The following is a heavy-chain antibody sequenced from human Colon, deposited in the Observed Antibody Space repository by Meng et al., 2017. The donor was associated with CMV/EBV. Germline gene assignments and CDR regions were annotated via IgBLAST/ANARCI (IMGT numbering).Heavy chain of an antibody. CDR1: GFTFNAYA. CDR3: AKDNSDDYGGEPVPWYYHGLDV. CDR2: ISSSSGRS. V-gene: IGHV3-23*01. J-gene: IGHJ6*02. D-gene: IGHD4-23*01. Sequence: GESLKISCAASGFTFNAYAMSWVRQVPGKGLQWVAAISSSSGRSYYADSVKGRFTISRDNSKNTLYLQMNNLRAEDAALYYCAKDNSDDYGGEPVPWYYHGLDVWGQGTTVTVSS.